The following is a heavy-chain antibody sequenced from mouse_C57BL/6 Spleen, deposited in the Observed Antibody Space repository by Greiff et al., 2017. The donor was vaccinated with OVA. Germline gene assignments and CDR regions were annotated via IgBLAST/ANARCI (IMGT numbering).Heavy chain of an antibody. Sequence: QVQLQQSGAELVMPGASVKLSCKASGYTFTSYWMHWVKQRPGQGLEWIGEIDPSDSYTNYNQKFKGKSTLTVDKSSSTAYMQLSSLTSEDSAVYYCARDPITTGYYFDYWGQGTTLTVSS. CDR3: ARDPITTGYYFDY. CDR2: IDPSDSYT. V-gene: IGHV1-69*01. CDR1: GYTFTSYW. J-gene: IGHJ2*01. D-gene: IGHD1-2*01.